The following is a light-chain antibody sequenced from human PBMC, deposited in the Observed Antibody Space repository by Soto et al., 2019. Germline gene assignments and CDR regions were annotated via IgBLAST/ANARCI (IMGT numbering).Light chain of an antibody. J-gene: IGKJ3*01. CDR3: QKYNRAPFT. CDR1: QGISNY. V-gene: IGKV1-27*01. CDR2: AAS. Sequence: DIQMTQSPSSLSASVGDRVASTCRASQGISNYLAWYQQKPAKVPKLLIYAASTLQSGVPSRFSGSGSGTEFTLTISSLQPEDVATYYCQKYNRAPFTFGPGTKVDIK.